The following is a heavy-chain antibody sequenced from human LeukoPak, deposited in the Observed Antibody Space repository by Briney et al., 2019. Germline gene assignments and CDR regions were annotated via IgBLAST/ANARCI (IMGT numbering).Heavy chain of an antibody. CDR2: ISAYNGNT. CDR3: ARCGRSGWYGDYYYMDV. Sequence: ASVKVSCKASGYTFTSYGISWVRQAPGQGLEWMGWISAYNGNTNYAQNLQGRVTMTTDTSTRTAYMEVRSLRSDDTAVYYCARCGRSGWYGDYYYMDVWDKGTTVTVSS. J-gene: IGHJ6*03. CDR1: GYTFTSYG. V-gene: IGHV1-18*01. D-gene: IGHD6-19*01.